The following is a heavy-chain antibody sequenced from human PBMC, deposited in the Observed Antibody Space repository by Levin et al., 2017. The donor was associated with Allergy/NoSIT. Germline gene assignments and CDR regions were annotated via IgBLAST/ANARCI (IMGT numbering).Heavy chain of an antibody. J-gene: IGHJ3*02. D-gene: IGHD5-12*01. Sequence: SQTLSLTCAVYGGSFSGSYWNWIRQPPGKGLEWIGEINHSGSTNYNPSLKSRVTISVDTSKNQFSLKLSPVTAADTAVYYCARDTVVATIRVDAFDIWGQGTMVTVSS. CDR2: INHSGST. CDR3: ARDTVVATIRVDAFDI. V-gene: IGHV4-34*01. CDR1: GGSFSGSY.